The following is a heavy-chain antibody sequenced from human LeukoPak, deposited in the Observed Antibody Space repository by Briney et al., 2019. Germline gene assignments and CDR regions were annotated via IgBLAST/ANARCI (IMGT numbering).Heavy chain of an antibody. CDR2: TGGSGGST. V-gene: IGHV3-23*01. CDR1: GFTFSSYA. CDR3: AKGRVGAAGLFDC. J-gene: IGHJ4*02. D-gene: IGHD1-26*01. Sequence: GGSLRLSCAASGFTFSSYAMSWVRQAPGKGLEWVSATGGSGGSTYYADSVKGRFTLSRDNSKSTMYLQMNSLRAEDTAVYYCAKGRVGAAGLFDCWGQGTVVTVSS.